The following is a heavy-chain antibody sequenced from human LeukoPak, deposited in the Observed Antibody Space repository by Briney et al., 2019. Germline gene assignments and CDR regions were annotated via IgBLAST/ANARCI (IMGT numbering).Heavy chain of an antibody. J-gene: IGHJ2*01. CDR3: ARSSGYYYPPDWYFDL. CDR2: IYNSGST. Sequence: SETLSLTCTVSGGSISSYYWSWIRQPPGKGLEWIGYIYNSGSTNYNPSLKSRVTISVDTSKNQFSLKLSSVTAADTAVYYCARSSGYYYPPDWYFDLGGPGPLVTVSS. CDR1: GGSISSYY. D-gene: IGHD3-22*01. V-gene: IGHV4-59*08.